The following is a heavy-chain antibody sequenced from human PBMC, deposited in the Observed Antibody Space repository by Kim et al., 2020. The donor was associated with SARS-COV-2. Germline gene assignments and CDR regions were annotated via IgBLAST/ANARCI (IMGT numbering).Heavy chain of an antibody. Sequence: GSLRLSCAASGFTFSSYWMHWVRQAPGKGLVWVSRISSDGSSTTYADSVKGRFTISRDNAKNTLYLQMNSLRAEDTAVYYCARDEIQLHAFDIWGQGTMVTVSS. CDR1: GFTFSSYW. CDR2: ISSDGSST. V-gene: IGHV3-74*01. J-gene: IGHJ3*02. CDR3: ARDEIQLHAFDI. D-gene: IGHD5-18*01.